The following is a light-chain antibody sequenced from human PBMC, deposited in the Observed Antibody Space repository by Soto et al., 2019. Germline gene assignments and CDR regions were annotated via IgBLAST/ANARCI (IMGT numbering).Light chain of an antibody. Sequence: EIVLTQSPATLSLSPGERATLSCRASQNINSYLDWYQQKPGQAPRLLIYATSNRATGIPARFSGSGSGTDFTLSISSPEPEDVAVYYCQKRISWPFTFGPGTKVDIK. J-gene: IGKJ3*01. CDR1: QNINSY. CDR2: ATS. V-gene: IGKV3-11*01. CDR3: QKRISWPFT.